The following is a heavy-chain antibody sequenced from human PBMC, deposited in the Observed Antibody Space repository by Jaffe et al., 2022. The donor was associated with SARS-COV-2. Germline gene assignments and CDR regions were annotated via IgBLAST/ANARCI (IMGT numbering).Heavy chain of an antibody. CDR3: AKDRYYGSGSYYTSDAFDI. CDR1: GFTFSSYA. Sequence: EVQLVESGGGLVQPGGSLRLSCAASGFTFSSYAMSWVRQAPGKGLEWVSAISGSGGSTYYADSVKGRFTISRDNSKNTLYLQMNSLRAEDTAVYYCAKDRYYGSGSYYTSDAFDIWGQGTMVTVSS. D-gene: IGHD3-10*01. J-gene: IGHJ3*02. CDR2: ISGSGGST. V-gene: IGHV3-23*04.